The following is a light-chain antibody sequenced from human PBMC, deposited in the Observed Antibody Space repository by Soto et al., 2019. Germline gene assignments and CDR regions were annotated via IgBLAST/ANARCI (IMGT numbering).Light chain of an antibody. CDR1: QSVRSN. CDR3: QQYNNWPRT. Sequence: EVVMTQSPATLSLSPGERVTLSCRASQSVRSNLAWYQQKPGQSPRLLIYGASTRATGIPARFSGSGSGTEFTLTISSLQSEDFAVYYCQQYNNWPRTFGQGTKVDIK. CDR2: GAS. J-gene: IGKJ1*01. V-gene: IGKV3-15*01.